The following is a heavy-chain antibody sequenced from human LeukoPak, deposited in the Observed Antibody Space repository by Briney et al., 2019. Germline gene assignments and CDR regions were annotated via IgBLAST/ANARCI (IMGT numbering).Heavy chain of an antibody. J-gene: IGHJ6*03. D-gene: IGHD6-19*01. CDR2: INPNSGGA. CDR1: GYTFTGYY. CDR3: ARSVAGPGDYYMDV. V-gene: IGHV1-2*02. Sequence: ASVKVSCKASGYTFTGYYMHWVRQAPGQGLEWMGWINPNSGGANYAQKFQGRVTMTRDTSISTAYMELSRLRSDDTAVYYCARSVAGPGDYYMDVWGKGTTVTVSS.